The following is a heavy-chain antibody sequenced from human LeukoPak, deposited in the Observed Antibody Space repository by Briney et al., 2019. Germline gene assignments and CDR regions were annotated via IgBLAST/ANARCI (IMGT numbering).Heavy chain of an antibody. J-gene: IGHJ6*03. CDR3: ARSGVHYYYYYMDV. V-gene: IGHV3-9*01. CDR2: ISWNSGRI. Sequence: GGSLRLSCAASGFTFDDYAMHWVRQAPGKGLEWVSGISWNSGRIGCADSVKGRFTISRDNAKNSLYLQMNSLRAEDTAVYYCARSGVHYYYYYMDVWGKGTTVTISS. CDR1: GFTFDDYA. D-gene: IGHD1-14*01.